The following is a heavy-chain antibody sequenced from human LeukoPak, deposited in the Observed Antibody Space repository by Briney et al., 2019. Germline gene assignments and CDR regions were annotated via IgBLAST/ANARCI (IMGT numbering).Heavy chain of an antibody. CDR3: ARQGTVVVAPNELYYFDY. CDR2: ISSSSSYI. J-gene: IGHJ4*02. CDR1: GFTFSRHN. V-gene: IGHV3-21*01. D-gene: IGHD2-15*01. Sequence: PGGSLRLSCAASGFTFSRHNMNWVRQAPGKGLEWVSSISSSSSYIYYADSVKGRFTISRDNAKNSLYLQMNSLRAEDTAMYYCARQGTVVVAPNELYYFDYWGQGTLVTVSS.